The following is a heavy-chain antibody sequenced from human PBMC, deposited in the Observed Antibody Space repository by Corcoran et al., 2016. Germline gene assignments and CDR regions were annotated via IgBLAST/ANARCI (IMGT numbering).Heavy chain of an antibody. D-gene: IGHD3-16*02. Sequence: QVQLVQSGAEVKKPGASVKVSCKASGYTFTGYYMHWVRQAPGQWLEWMGWINPNSGGTNYAQKFQGRVTMTRDTSISTAYMELSRLRSDDTAVYYGARSGALRLGELSLRYWGQGTLVTVSS. CDR2: INPNSGGT. CDR3: ARSGALRLGELSLRY. V-gene: IGHV1-2*02. CDR1: GYTFTGYY. J-gene: IGHJ4*02.